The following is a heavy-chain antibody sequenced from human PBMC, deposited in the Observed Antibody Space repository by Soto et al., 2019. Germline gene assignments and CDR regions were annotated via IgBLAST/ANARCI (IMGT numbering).Heavy chain of an antibody. CDR3: ARDPSHSFYTLFYYFDY. Sequence: EVQLLESGGGLVQPGGSLRLSCAASGFTFSTYAMSWVRQAPGKGLEWVSATSGSGSNTYYADSVKGRFTISRDDSKSTLYLQMNSLRAEDTAVYYCARDPSHSFYTLFYYFDYWGQGTLVTVSS. J-gene: IGHJ4*02. CDR1: GFTFSTYA. D-gene: IGHD2-2*02. CDR2: TSGSGSNT. V-gene: IGHV3-23*01.